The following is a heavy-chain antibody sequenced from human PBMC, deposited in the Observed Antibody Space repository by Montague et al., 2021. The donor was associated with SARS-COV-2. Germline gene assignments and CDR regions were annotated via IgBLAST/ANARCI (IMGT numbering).Heavy chain of an antibody. CDR2: MYYSGST. CDR1: GGSISSGSYY. V-gene: IGHV4-31*03. CDR3: ARGISAAGLFDY. Sequence: TLSLTCTVSGGSISSGSYYWSWIRRPPGKGLEWIGHMYYSGSTYYNPSFKSRVTISVDTSKNHFSLRLSSVTAADTAAYYCARGISAAGLFDYWGQGTLVTVSS. D-gene: IGHD6-13*01. J-gene: IGHJ4*02.